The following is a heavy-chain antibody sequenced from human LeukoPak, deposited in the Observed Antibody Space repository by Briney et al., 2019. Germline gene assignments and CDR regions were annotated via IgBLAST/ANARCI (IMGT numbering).Heavy chain of an antibody. D-gene: IGHD1-26*01. CDR3: AREWVGDAQDYYGMDV. CDR1: GFTFSGYS. V-gene: IGHV3-21*01. Sequence: PGGSLRLSCAGSGFTFSGYSLNWVRQAPGTGLEWVSSITSSGSSMYYADSVKGRFTISRDNSKNTLYLQMNSLRAEDTAVYYCAREWVGDAQDYYGMDVWGQGTTVTVSS. CDR2: ITSSGSSM. J-gene: IGHJ6*02.